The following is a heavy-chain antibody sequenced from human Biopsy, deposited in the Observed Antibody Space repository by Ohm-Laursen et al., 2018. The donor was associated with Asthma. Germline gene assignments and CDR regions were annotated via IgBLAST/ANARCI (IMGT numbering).Heavy chain of an antibody. CDR2: ISGNSQYI. J-gene: IGHJ4*02. D-gene: IGHD6-19*01. V-gene: IGHV3-21*01. CDR1: GFTFHNYV. CDR3: ATDSSGWF. Sequence: SPRLSCAASGFTFHNYVMHWVRQAPGKGLEWVSCISGNSQYIYFADSVKGRFTISRDNAKNSLYLHMNDLSADDSGVYYCATDSSGWFWGPGTVVAVSS.